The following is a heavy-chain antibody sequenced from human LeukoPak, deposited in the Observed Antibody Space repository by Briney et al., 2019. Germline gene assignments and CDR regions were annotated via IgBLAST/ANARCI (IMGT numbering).Heavy chain of an antibody. CDR3: ARVPTLTNWFDP. D-gene: IGHD4-17*01. CDR1: GYTFTSYA. Sequence: ASVKVSCKASGYTFTSYAMHWVRQAPGQRLEWMGWINAGNGNTKYSQKFQGRVTITRDTSASTAYMELSGLRSEDTAVYYCARVPTLTNWFDPWGQGTLVTVSS. V-gene: IGHV1-3*01. CDR2: INAGNGNT. J-gene: IGHJ5*02.